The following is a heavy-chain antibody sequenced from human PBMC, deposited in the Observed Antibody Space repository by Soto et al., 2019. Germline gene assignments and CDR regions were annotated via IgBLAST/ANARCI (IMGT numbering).Heavy chain of an antibody. CDR2: IYYSGST. CDR1: GGSIISYY. Sequence: QVQLQESGPGLVKPSETLSLTCTVSGGSIISYYWSWIRQPPGKGLEWIGYIYYSGSTNYNPSLKSRVTISVDTAKNQLSLTPSSVTAAETAMYYCARDLRLDYWGQGTLVTVSS. D-gene: IGHD4-17*01. CDR3: ARDLRLDY. J-gene: IGHJ4*02. V-gene: IGHV4-59*01.